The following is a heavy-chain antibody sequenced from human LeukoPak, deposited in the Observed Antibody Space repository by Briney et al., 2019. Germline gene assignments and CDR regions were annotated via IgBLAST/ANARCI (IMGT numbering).Heavy chain of an antibody. CDR1: GGSISSYY. D-gene: IGHD5-18*01. V-gene: IGHV4-59*12. J-gene: IGHJ4*02. Sequence: SETLSLTCTVSGGSISSYYWSWIRQPPGKGLEWIGYIYHNGNTYYSPSLKSRVTISVDRSKNQLSLKLSSVTAADTAMYYCASGGYSYGFDYWGQGTLVTVSS. CDR2: IYHNGNT. CDR3: ASGGYSYGFDY.